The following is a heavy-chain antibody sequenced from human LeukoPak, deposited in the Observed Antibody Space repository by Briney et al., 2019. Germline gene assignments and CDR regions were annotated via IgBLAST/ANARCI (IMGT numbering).Heavy chain of an antibody. CDR2: INPKSADT. CDR1: GYTFSDYY. Sequence: GASVKVSCKASGYTFSDYYIHWVRQAPGQGLEWMGWINPKSADTNYAQEFQGRVTMTRDTSISTAFIELSRLISDDTAVYYCASSRERAVNYGMDVWGQGTTVTVSS. CDR3: ASSRERAVNYGMDV. V-gene: IGHV1-2*02. D-gene: IGHD1-1*01. J-gene: IGHJ6*02.